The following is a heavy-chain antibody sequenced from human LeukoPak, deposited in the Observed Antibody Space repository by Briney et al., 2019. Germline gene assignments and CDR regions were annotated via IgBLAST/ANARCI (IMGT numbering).Heavy chain of an antibody. Sequence: GGSLRLSCAASGFTFSDYYMSWIRQAPGKGLEWVSYISTSGGTIYYADSVKGRFTISRDNAKNSLYLQMHSLRDEDTAVYYCARRYSGSLRYFDYWGQGTLVAVSS. V-gene: IGHV3-11*04. J-gene: IGHJ4*02. CDR1: GFTFSDYY. CDR2: ISTSGGTI. D-gene: IGHD1-26*01. CDR3: ARRYSGSLRYFDY.